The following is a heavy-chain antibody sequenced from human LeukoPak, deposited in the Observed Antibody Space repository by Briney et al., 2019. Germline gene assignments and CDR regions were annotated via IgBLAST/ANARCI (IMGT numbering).Heavy chain of an antibody. J-gene: IGHJ3*02. Sequence: GGSLRLSCAASGFTFSSYAMSWVRQAPGKGLEWVSAIYSGGTTYYADSVKGRFTISRDNSKNTLYLQMNSLRAEDTAVYYCASSPYSSGWSLNSGAFDIWGQGTMVTVSS. CDR2: IYSGGTT. CDR1: GFTFSSYA. D-gene: IGHD6-13*01. CDR3: ASSPYSSGWSLNSGAFDI. V-gene: IGHV3-23*05.